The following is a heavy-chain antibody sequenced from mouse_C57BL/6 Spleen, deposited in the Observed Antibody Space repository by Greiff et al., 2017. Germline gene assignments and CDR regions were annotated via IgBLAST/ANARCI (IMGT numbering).Heavy chain of an antibody. CDR1: GYAFSRYW. CDR2: IYPGDGDT. V-gene: IGHV1-80*01. Sequence: VQLQESGAELVKPGASVKISCKASGYAFSRYWMNWVKQRPGKGLEWIGQIYPGDGDTNYNGKFKGKATLTADKSSSTAYMQLSSLTSEDSAVYFCARIGYSNYLGAYWGQGTLVTVSA. D-gene: IGHD2-5*01. J-gene: IGHJ3*01. CDR3: ARIGYSNYLGAY.